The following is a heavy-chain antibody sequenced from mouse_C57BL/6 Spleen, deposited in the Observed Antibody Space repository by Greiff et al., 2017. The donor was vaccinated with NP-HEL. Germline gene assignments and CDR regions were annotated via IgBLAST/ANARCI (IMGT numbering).Heavy chain of an antibody. D-gene: IGHD3-2*02. V-gene: IGHV1-69*01. Sequence: QVQLQQPGAELVMPGASVKLSCKASGYTFTSYWMHWVKQRPGQGLEWIGEIDPSDSYTNYNQKFKGKSTLTVDKSSSTAYMQLSSLTSEDSAVYYCARRGLDSSGSYYFDCWGQGTTLTVSS. CDR3: ARRGLDSSGSYYFDC. CDR2: IDPSDSYT. CDR1: GYTFTSYW. J-gene: IGHJ2*01.